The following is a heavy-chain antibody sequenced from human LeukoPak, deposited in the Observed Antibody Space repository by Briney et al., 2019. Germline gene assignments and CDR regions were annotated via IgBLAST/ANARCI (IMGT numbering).Heavy chain of an antibody. CDR1: GSTFSSYA. Sequence: ASVKVSCKASGSTFSSYAICWVRQAPGQGLEWMGGIIPIFGTANYAQKFQGRVTITTDESTSTAYMELSSLRSEDTAVYYCARDAGIAAAYFDYWGQGTLVTVSS. D-gene: IGHD6-13*01. CDR3: ARDAGIAAAYFDY. J-gene: IGHJ4*02. CDR2: IIPIFGTA. V-gene: IGHV1-69*05.